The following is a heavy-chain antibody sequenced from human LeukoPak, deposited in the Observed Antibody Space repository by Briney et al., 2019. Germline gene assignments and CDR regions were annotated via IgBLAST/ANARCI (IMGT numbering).Heavy chain of an antibody. D-gene: IGHD2-15*01. Sequence: GGSLRLSCVASGFSFSNYWMAWLRQAPGQGLEWVASIKQDGGQTFYVDSVRGRFSISRDNAKDSLYLQMNSLRADDTAVYYCPREDRSCYYHWGQGTLVTVSS. V-gene: IGHV3-7*03. CDR1: GFSFSNYW. CDR3: PREDRSCYYH. CDR2: IKQDGGQT. J-gene: IGHJ4*02.